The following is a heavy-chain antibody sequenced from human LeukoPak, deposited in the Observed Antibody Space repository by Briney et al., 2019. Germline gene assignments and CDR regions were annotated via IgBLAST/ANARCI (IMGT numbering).Heavy chain of an antibody. CDR3: AKDRDSRRWYKDAFHI. D-gene: IGHD6-13*01. Sequence: PGGSLRLSCAASAFTFAMSWVRQAPGKGLEWVSAITGSGGSTYYADSVKGRFTISRDNSKNTLYLQMNSLRVEDTAVYYCAKDRDSRRWYKDAFHIWGLGTMVTVSS. CDR2: ITGSGGST. CDR1: AFTFA. V-gene: IGHV3-23*01. J-gene: IGHJ3*02.